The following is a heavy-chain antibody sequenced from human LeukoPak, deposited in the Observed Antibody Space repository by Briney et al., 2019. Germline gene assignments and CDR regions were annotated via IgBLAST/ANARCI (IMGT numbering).Heavy chain of an antibody. Sequence: GGSLRLSCAASGFTFSTYSMNWVRQAPGKGLEWVSYISSSGSTMYYADSVKGRFTISRDNAKNSLFLQMSSLRDEDTAVYYCARRSSGWSLVYWGQGTLVTVSS. CDR2: ISSSGSTM. D-gene: IGHD6-19*01. V-gene: IGHV3-48*02. CDR1: GFTFSTYS. CDR3: ARRSSGWSLVY. J-gene: IGHJ4*02.